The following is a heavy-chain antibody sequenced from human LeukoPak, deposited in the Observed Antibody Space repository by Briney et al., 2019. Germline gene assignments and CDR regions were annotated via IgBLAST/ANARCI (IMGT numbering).Heavy chain of an antibody. Sequence: GGSLRLSCAASGFTFSSYSMNWVRQAPGKGLEWVSSISTTSSYIYYADSVKGRFTISRDNAKNSLYLQMNSLRAEDTAVYYCARDGGSCYPYYYYYYYMDVWGKGTTVTVSS. CDR1: GFTFSSYS. CDR3: ARDGGSCYPYYYYYYYMDV. V-gene: IGHV3-21*01. D-gene: IGHD2-15*01. CDR2: ISTTSSYI. J-gene: IGHJ6*03.